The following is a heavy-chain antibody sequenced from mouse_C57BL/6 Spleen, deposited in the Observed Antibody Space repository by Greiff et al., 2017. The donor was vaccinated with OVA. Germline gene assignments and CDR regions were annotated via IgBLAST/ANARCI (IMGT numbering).Heavy chain of an antibody. CDR2: IWTGGGT. Sequence: VKLEESGPGLVAPSQSLSITCTVSGFSLTSYAISWVRQPPGKGLEWLGVIWTGGGTNYNSALKSRLSISKDNSKSQVFLKMNSLQTDDTARYYCASYDGYSNYAMDDWGQGTSVTVSS. V-gene: IGHV2-9-1*01. CDR3: ASYDGYSNYAMDD. J-gene: IGHJ4*01. D-gene: IGHD2-3*01. CDR1: GFSLTSYA.